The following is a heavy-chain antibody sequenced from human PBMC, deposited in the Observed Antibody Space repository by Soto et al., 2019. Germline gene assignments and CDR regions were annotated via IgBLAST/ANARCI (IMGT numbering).Heavy chain of an antibody. D-gene: IGHD3-22*01. V-gene: IGHV3-30-3*01. CDR2: ISYDGSNK. CDR3: ASGGLWYYDNRSGYYPHFDY. CDR1: GFTFSSYA. Sequence: QVQLEESGGGVVQPGRSLRLSCAASGFTFSSYAMHWVRQAPGKGLDWVAVISYDGSNKYYADSVKGRFTISRDNSKNPLYLQMNNLKSEDTALYHCASGGLWYYDNRSGYYPHFDYWGQGILVTVSS. J-gene: IGHJ4*02.